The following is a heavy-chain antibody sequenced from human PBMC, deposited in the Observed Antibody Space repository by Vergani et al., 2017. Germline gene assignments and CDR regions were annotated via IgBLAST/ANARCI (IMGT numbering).Heavy chain of an antibody. D-gene: IGHD3-22*01. CDR2: IIPFLGIA. Sequence: QVQLVQSGAEVKKPGSSVKVSCKASGGTFSSYTISWVRQAPGQGLEWMGRIIPFLGIANYAQKFQGRVTVTADKSTSTAYMELSSLRSEDTAVYYCARDHYDSSGYYYWGQGTLVTVSS. CDR1: GGTFSSYT. CDR3: ARDHYDSSGYYY. V-gene: IGHV1-69*08. J-gene: IGHJ4*02.